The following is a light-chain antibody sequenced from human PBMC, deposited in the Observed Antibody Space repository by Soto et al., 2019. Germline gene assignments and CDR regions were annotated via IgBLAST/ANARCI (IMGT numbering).Light chain of an antibody. J-gene: IGLJ3*02. CDR3: VGWDDSLHGVV. Sequence: QPVLTQPPSASGTPGQRVTISCSGSSSNIGINTVNWYQQLPGTAPKLLIYANNERPSGVPDRFSGSKSGTSASLAISGLQSEDEADYYCVGWDDSLHGVVFGGGTKLTVL. CDR2: ANN. CDR1: SSNIGINT. V-gene: IGLV1-44*01.